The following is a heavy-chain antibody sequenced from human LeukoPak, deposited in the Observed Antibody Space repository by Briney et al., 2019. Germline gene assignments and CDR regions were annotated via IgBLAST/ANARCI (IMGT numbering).Heavy chain of an antibody. CDR1: GGSISSSSYY. Sequence: PSETLSLTCTVSGGSISSSSYYWGWIRQPPGKGLEWIGSIYFSGSTFYNPSLKSRVTISVDTSKNQFSLKLSSVTAADTAVYYCARFGRWGYYFDYWGQGTLVTVSS. CDR3: ARFGRWGYYFDY. D-gene: IGHD3-16*01. V-gene: IGHV4-39*01. J-gene: IGHJ4*02. CDR2: IYFSGST.